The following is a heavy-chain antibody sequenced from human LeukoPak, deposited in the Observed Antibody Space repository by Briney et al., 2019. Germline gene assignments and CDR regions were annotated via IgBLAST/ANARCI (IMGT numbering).Heavy chain of an antibody. CDR3: ARAPSMAADYWFDP. D-gene: IGHD6-13*01. Sequence: ASVKVSCKASGYTFTGYYMHWVRQAPGQGLEWMGWINPNSGGTNYAQKFQGRVTMTRDTSISTAYMELSRLRSDDTAVYYCARAPSMAADYWFDPWGQGTLVTVSS. J-gene: IGHJ5*02. CDR2: INPNSGGT. CDR1: GYTFTGYY. V-gene: IGHV1-2*02.